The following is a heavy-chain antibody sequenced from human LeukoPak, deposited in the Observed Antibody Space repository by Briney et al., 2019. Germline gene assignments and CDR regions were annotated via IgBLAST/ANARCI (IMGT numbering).Heavy chain of an antibody. CDR3: ARDPGYYDSSGYSSD. Sequence: SVKVSCKASGGTFSSYAISWVRQAPGQGLEWMGRIIPILGIANYAQKFQGRVTITADKSTSTAYMELSSLRSEDTAVYYCARDPGYYDSSGYSSDWGQGTLVTVSS. CDR2: IIPILGIA. J-gene: IGHJ4*02. D-gene: IGHD3-22*01. CDR1: GGTFSSYA. V-gene: IGHV1-69*04.